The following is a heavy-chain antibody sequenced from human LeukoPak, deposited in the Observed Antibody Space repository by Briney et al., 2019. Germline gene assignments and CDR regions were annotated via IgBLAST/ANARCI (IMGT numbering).Heavy chain of an antibody. CDR2: MNPNSGNT. J-gene: IGHJ4*02. V-gene: IGHV1-8*03. D-gene: IGHD3-3*01. CDR1: GYTFTSYD. CDR3: ARDRSGGYATDY. Sequence: ASVKVSCKASGYTFTSYDINWVRQATGQGLEWMGWMNPNSGNTGYAQKFQGRVTITRNTSISTAYMELSSLRSEDTAVYYCARDRSGGYATDYWGQGTLVTVSS.